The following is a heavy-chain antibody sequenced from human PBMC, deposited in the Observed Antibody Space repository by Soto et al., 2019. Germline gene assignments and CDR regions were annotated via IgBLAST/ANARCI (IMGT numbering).Heavy chain of an antibody. Sequence: PSETLSLTCNVSGGSISSGSHYWGWIRQPPGKGLEWIGSTYYSGSTHFNPSLQSRVTISVDTSKNQFSLKVTSVTAADTAVYYCARQSYCYYGVDVWGQGTTVTVSS. CDR3: ARQSYCYYGVDV. V-gene: IGHV4-39*01. CDR2: TYYSGST. J-gene: IGHJ6*02. CDR1: GGSISSGSHY.